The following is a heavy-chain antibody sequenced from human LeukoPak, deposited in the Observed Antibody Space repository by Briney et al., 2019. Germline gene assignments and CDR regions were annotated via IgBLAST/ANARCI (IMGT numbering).Heavy chain of an antibody. J-gene: IGHJ3*02. V-gene: IGHV3-13*01. CDR1: GFTFSSYA. D-gene: IGHD3-3*01. CDR2: IGTAGDT. Sequence: PGGSLRLSCAAAGFTFSSYAMSWVRQATGKGLEWVSAIGTAGDTSYPGTVKGRLTTSRENAKNSLYLQMNSLRARDTAVYYCARGPLYAFWSGRGGAFDIWGQGTMVTVSS. CDR3: ARGPLYAFWSGRGGAFDI.